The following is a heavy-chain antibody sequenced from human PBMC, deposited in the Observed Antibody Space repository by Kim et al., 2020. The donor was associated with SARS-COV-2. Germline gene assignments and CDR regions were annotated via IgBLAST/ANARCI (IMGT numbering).Heavy chain of an antibody. Sequence: YGAAVKGRFSSSRDNSKNTMLLKMNDLGAEDRAVYYCAKDARGRGGGAGYWGQGTLVTVSS. CDR3: AKDARGRGGGAGY. J-gene: IGHJ4*02. V-gene: IGHV3-23*01. D-gene: IGHD1-26*01.